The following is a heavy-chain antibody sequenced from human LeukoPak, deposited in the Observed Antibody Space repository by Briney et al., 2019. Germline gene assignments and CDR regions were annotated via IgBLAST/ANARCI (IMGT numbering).Heavy chain of an antibody. V-gene: IGHV3-7*03. D-gene: IGHD3-22*01. CDR2: IKQDGSEK. CDR3: AREYYYDSSGYPGH. Sequence: GGSLRLSCAASGFTFSSYWMSWVRQAPGKGLEWVANIKQDGSEKYYVDSVKGRFTISRDNAKNSLYLQMNSLRAEDTAVYYCAREYYYDSSGYPGHWGQGTLVTVSS. J-gene: IGHJ4*02. CDR1: GFTFSSYW.